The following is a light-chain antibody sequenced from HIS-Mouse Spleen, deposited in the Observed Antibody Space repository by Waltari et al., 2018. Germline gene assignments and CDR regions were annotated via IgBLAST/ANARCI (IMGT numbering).Light chain of an antibody. CDR1: SSDVGGYNY. V-gene: IGLV2-11*01. CDR2: DVS. J-gene: IGLJ1*01. Sequence: QSALTQPRSVSGSPGQSVTISCTGTSSDVGGYNYAPWYHQHPGKAPKLMIYDVSKRPSGVPDRFSGSKSGNTASLTISGLQAEDEADYYCCSYAGSYTYVFGTGTKVTVL. CDR3: CSYAGSYTYV.